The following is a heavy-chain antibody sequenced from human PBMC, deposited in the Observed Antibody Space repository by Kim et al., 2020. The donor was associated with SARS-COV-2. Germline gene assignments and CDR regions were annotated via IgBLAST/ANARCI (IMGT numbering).Heavy chain of an antibody. CDR3: ARDQGGYTYGPFDY. V-gene: IGHV1-18*01. D-gene: IGHD5-18*01. J-gene: IGHJ4*02. Sequence: ASVKVSCKASDYTFTMYGMSWVRQAPGQGLEWMGWISAYNGNTKSAQKFQGRVTMTTDTSTSTGYMELRSLRSDDTAMYYCARDQGGYTYGPFDYWGQGTLVIVSS. CDR1: DYTFTMYG. CDR2: ISAYNGNT.